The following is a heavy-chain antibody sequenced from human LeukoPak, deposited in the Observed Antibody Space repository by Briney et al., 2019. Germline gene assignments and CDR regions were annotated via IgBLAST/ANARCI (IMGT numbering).Heavy chain of an antibody. V-gene: IGHV3-33*01. Sequence: GGSLRLSCAASGFTFSSYGMHWVRQAPGKGLEWVAVMWYDGSNKYYADSVKGRFTISRDNSKNTLYLQMNSLRAEDTAVYYCVSFYETYWGRGTLVTVSS. D-gene: IGHD2/OR15-2a*01. CDR2: MWYDGSNK. J-gene: IGHJ4*02. CDR3: VSFYETY. CDR1: GFTFSSYG.